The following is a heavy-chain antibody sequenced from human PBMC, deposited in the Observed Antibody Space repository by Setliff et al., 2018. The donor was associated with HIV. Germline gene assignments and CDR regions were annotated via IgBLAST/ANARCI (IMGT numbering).Heavy chain of an antibody. CDR3: ATPVTSRGYYYMDV. J-gene: IGHJ6*03. CDR2: FYYSGFT. Sequence: SETLSLTCTVSGGSITSSLYYWTWIRQHPGKGLEWIGYFYYSGFTYYNPSLKSRVTISIDTSNNQFSLKLKSVTATDTAVYYCATPVTSRGYYYMDVWGKGTTVTVSS. D-gene: IGHD4-17*01. V-gene: IGHV4-31*03. CDR1: GGSITSSLYY.